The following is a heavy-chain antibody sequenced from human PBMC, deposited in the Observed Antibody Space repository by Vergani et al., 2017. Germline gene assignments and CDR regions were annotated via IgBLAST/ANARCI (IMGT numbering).Heavy chain of an antibody. CDR3: ATGYANYYYYYMDV. CDR1: GFTFSSYS. J-gene: IGHJ6*03. CDR2: ISSSSSYI. V-gene: IGHV3-21*04. Sequence: EVQLVESGGGLVKPGGSLRLSCAASGFTFSSYSMNWVRQAPGKGLEWVSSISSSSSYIYYADSVKGRFTISRDNSKNTLYLQMNSLRAEDTAVYYCATGYANYYYYYMDVWGKGTTVTVSS. D-gene: IGHD3-9*01.